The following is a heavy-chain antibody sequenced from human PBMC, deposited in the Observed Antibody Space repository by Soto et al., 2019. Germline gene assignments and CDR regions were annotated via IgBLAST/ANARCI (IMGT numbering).Heavy chain of an antibody. V-gene: IGHV1-8*01. Sequence: ASVEVCCKASGYTFTIYDINWVRQATGQGLEWMGWMNPNSGNTGYAQKFQGRVTMTRNTSISTAYMELSSLRSEDTAVYYCARERSGSRMDVWGQGTTVTVSS. D-gene: IGHD3-10*01. CDR3: ARERSGSRMDV. CDR1: GYTFTIYD. CDR2: MNPNSGNT. J-gene: IGHJ6*02.